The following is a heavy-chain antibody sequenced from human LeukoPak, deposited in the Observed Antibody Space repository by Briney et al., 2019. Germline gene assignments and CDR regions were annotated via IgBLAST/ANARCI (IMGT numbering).Heavy chain of an antibody. Sequence: GSLRLSCAASGFTFSSYAMSWVRQPPGKGLEWIGYIYYSGSTYYNPSLKSRVTISVDTSKNQFSLKLSSVTAADTAVYYCARLEGRPRYYFDYWGQGTLVTVSS. J-gene: IGHJ4*02. V-gene: IGHV4-59*12. CDR2: IYYSGST. CDR1: GFTFSSYA. CDR3: ARLEGRPRYYFDY.